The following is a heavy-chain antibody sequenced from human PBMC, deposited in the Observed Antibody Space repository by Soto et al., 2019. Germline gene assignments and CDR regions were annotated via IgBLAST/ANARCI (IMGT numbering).Heavy chain of an antibody. Sequence: SQTLSLTCAVDGGSFSGYYWSRIRQTPGKGLEWIGEINHSGSTNYNPSLKSRVTISVDTSKNQFSLKLSSVTAADTAVYYCASRTVAGTSGWFDPWGQGTLVTVSS. D-gene: IGHD6-19*01. CDR3: ASRTVAGTSGWFDP. CDR2: INHSGST. V-gene: IGHV4-34*01. CDR1: GGSFSGYY. J-gene: IGHJ5*02.